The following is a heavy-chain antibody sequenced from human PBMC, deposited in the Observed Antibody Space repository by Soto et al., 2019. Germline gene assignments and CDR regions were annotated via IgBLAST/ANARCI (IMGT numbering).Heavy chain of an antibody. Sequence: EMQLVESGGGLVEPGGSLRLSCAASGFAFSHVWMTWVRQAPGKGLEWVGRIKRKSDHGTTDYAAAVKGRFTISRDDSKKTLYLQMDSLKSEDTAVYYCATEGEMSGASDWADYFDHWGRGTLVTVSS. CDR1: GFAFSHVW. CDR2: IKRKSDHGTT. V-gene: IGHV3-15*01. J-gene: IGHJ4*01. D-gene: IGHD2-15*01. CDR3: ATEGEMSGASDWADYFDH.